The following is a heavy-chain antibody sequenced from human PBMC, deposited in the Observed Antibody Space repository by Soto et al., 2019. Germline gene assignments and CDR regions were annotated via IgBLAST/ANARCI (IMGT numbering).Heavy chain of an antibody. D-gene: IGHD1-26*01. CDR1: GYTFSSYG. CDR3: ARREVGTTLDFDY. J-gene: IGHJ4*02. Sequence: QVQLVQSGAEVKKPGASVKVSCKASGYTFSSYGISWVRQAPGQGLECMGWISAYNGDTMYAQKVQGRVTMTTDTSTSAAYMELRSMGSDGTAVYYCARREVGTTLDFDYWGQGTLVTVSS. CDR2: ISAYNGDT. V-gene: IGHV1-18*01.